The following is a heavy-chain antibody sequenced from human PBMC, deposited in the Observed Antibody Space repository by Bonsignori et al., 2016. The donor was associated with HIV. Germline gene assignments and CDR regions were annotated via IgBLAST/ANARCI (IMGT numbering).Heavy chain of an antibody. Sequence: RQAPGKGLEWIGSIYHSGTTYYNPSLKSRVTISVDTSKNQFFLKLNSVTAADTVLYYCARLDRGAFDIWGQGTMVTVSS. D-gene: IGHD1-1*01. J-gene: IGHJ3*02. CDR2: IYHSGTT. V-gene: IGHV4-38-2*01. CDR3: ARLDRGAFDI.